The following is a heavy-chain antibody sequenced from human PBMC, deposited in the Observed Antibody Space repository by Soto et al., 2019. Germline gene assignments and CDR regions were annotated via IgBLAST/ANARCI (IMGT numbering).Heavy chain of an antibody. CDR1: GFTFSTYG. CDR2: ISYDGSHK. D-gene: IGHD2-8*01. V-gene: IGHV3-30*18. CDR3: AKDSRVYAVGYGMDV. J-gene: IGHJ6*02. Sequence: PGGSLRLSCAASGFTFSTYGMYWVRQAPGKGLEWVTFISYDGSHKYYADSVKGRFSISRDDSKNTLYLQMNSLRAEDTAVYYCAKDSRVYAVGYGMDVWGQGTTVTVPS.